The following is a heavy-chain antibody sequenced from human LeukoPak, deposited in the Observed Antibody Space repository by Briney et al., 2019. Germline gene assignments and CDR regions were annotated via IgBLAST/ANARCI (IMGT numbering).Heavy chain of an antibody. Sequence: SETLSLTCTVSGYSISSGYYWDWIRQPPGKGLEWIGYIYYSGSTNYNPSLKSRVTISIDTSKNQFSLKLSSVTAVDTAVYYCATWRYCSGGSCYGNYYMDVWGKGTTVTVSS. V-gene: IGHV4-61*01. D-gene: IGHD2-15*01. J-gene: IGHJ6*03. CDR2: IYYSGST. CDR1: GYSISSGYY. CDR3: ATWRYCSGGSCYGNYYMDV.